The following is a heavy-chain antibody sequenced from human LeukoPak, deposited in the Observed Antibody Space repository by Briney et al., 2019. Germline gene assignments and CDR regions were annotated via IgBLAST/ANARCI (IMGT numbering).Heavy chain of an antibody. CDR3: ARDAPGEDSSSWYTNLYYYYYYMDV. CDR2: ISAYNGNT. Sequence: GASVKVSCKASGYTFTSYGISWVRQAPGQGLEWMGWISAYNGNTNYAQKPQGRVTMTTDTSTSTAYMELRSLRSDDTAVYYCARDAPGEDSSSWYTNLYYYYYYMDVWGKGTTVTVSS. V-gene: IGHV1-18*01. D-gene: IGHD6-13*01. J-gene: IGHJ6*03. CDR1: GYTFTSYG.